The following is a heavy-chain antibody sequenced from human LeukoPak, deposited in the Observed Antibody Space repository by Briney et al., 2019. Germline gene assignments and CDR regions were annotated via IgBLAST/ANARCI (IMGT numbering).Heavy chain of an antibody. CDR3: ASTGYSGYDDDAFGI. Sequence: SETLSLTCTVSGGSISSSSYYWGWIRQPPGKGLEWIGSIYYSGSTYYNPSLKSRVTISVDTSKNQFSLKLSSVTAADTAVYYCASTGYSGYDDDAFGIWGQGTMVTVSS. CDR1: GGSISSSSYY. CDR2: IYYSGST. D-gene: IGHD5-12*01. J-gene: IGHJ3*02. V-gene: IGHV4-39*01.